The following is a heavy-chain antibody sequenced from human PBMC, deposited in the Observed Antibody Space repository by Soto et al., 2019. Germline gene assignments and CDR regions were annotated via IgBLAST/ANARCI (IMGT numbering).Heavy chain of an antibody. J-gene: IGHJ5*02. CDR1: GGSFSGYY. CDR2: INHSGST. D-gene: IGHD2-15*01. CDR3: ARARWSVVVVAATGWFDP. Sequence: QVQLQQWGAGLLKPSETLSLTCAVYGGSFSGYYWSWIRQPPGKGLEWIGEINHSGSTNYIPSLKSRVTISVDTSKNQFSLKLSSVTAADTAVYYCARARWSVVVVAATGWFDPWGQGTLVTVSS. V-gene: IGHV4-34*01.